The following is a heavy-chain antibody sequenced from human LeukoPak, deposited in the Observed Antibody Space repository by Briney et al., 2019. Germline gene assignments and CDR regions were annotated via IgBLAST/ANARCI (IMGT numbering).Heavy chain of an antibody. J-gene: IGHJ5*02. CDR3: ARRVDSSSWYNWFDP. V-gene: IGHV5-51*01. CDR2: IYPGDSDT. Sequence: GESLKISCKGSGYSFTSYWIGWVRQMPGKGLEWMGIIYPGDSDTRYSPSFQGQVTISADKSIGTAYLQWSSPKASDTAMYYCARRVDSSSWYNWFDPWGQGTLVTVSS. CDR1: GYSFTSYW. D-gene: IGHD6-13*01.